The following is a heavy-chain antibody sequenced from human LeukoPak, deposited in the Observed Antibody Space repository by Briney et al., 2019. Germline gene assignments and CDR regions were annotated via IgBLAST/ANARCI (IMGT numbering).Heavy chain of an antibody. V-gene: IGHV1-18*01. CDR3: ARSRVVVTADAFDI. J-gene: IGHJ3*02. CDR1: GYTFTTFG. Sequence: ASVKVSCKASGYTFTTFGISWVRQAPGQGLEWMGWISAYNGNTNYAQKLQGRVTMTTDTSTSTAYMELGSLRSDDTAVYYCARSRVVVTADAFDIWGPGTMVTVSS. CDR2: ISAYNGNT. D-gene: IGHD2-21*02.